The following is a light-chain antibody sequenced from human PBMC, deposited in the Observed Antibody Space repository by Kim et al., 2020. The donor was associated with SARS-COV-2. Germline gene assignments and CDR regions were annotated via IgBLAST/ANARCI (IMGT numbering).Light chain of an antibody. J-gene: IGKJ3*01. CDR2: GAS. CDR1: QSVSSSY. CDR3: QQYGSSPRFT. V-gene: IGKV3-20*01. Sequence: VLTQSPGTLSLSPGERATLSCRASQSVSSSYLAWYQQKPGQAPRLLIYGASSRATGIPDRFSGSGSGTDFTLTISRLEPEDFAVYYCQQYGSSPRFTFGPGTKVDIK.